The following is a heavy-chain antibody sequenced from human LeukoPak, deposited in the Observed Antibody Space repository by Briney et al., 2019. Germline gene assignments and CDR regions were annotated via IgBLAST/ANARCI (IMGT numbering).Heavy chain of an antibody. CDR3: AKGDGYLGFDI. Sequence: GGSLRLSCAASGFTFSSYGMHWVRQAPGKGLERVAVIWYDGSNKYYADSVKGRFTISRDNSKNTLYLQMNSLRAEDTAVYYCAKGDGYLGFDIWGQGTMVTVSS. V-gene: IGHV3-33*06. J-gene: IGHJ3*02. CDR2: IWYDGSNK. D-gene: IGHD2-2*03. CDR1: GFTFSSYG.